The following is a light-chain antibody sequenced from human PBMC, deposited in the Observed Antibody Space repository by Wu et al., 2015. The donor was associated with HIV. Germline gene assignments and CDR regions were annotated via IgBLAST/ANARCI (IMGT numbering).Light chain of an antibody. CDR3: QQYATSIT. CDR2: GAS. CDR1: QSVSFSY. J-gene: IGKJ5*01. Sequence: EIVLTQSPGTLSLSPGERATLSCRASQSVSFSYLAWYQQKPGQAPRLLIYGASNRATGIPDRFSGSGSGTDFTLTINRVEPEDFAMYYCQQYATSITFGQGTRLEIK. V-gene: IGKV3-20*01.